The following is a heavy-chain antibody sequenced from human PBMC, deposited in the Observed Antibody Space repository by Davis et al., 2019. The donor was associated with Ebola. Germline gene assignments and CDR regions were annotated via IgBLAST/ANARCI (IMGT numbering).Heavy chain of an antibody. D-gene: IGHD2-2*01. J-gene: IGHJ6*02. CDR2: INHSGST. Sequence: CAVYGGSFSGYYWSWIRQPPGKGLEWIGEINHSGSTNYNPSLKSRVTISVDTSKNQFSLKLSSVTAADTAVYYCARGGGGYCSSTSCYRYYGMDVWGQGTTVTVSS. V-gene: IGHV4-34*01. CDR1: GGSFSGYY. CDR3: ARGGGGYCSSTSCYRYYGMDV.